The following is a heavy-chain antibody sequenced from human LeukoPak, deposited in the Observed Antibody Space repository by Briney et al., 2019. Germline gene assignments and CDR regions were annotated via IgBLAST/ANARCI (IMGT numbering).Heavy chain of an antibody. CDR1: GFTFSSYT. Sequence: PGGSLRLSCAASGFTFSSYTMHWVRQAPGKGLEWVAVISYDGGNKNHADSVKGRFTISRDNAKNSLYLQMNSLRAEDTAVYYCARGYYDSSGVYWGQGTLVTVSS. J-gene: IGHJ4*02. D-gene: IGHD3-22*01. V-gene: IGHV3-30-3*01. CDR3: ARGYYDSSGVY. CDR2: ISYDGGNK.